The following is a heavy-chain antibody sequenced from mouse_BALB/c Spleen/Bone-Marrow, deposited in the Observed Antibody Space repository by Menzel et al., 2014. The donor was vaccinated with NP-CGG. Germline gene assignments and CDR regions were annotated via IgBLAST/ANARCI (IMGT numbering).Heavy chain of an antibody. CDR3: ARKRDNLYYFDY. Sequence: EVQLQQSGPELVKPGASVKMSCKASGYTFTDYHMDWVKQSHGESFEWIGRVNPYNGGTSYNQKFKGKATLTVNKSSSTAHMELNSLTSEDSAVYYCARKRDNLYYFDYWGQGTTHTVSS. D-gene: IGHD1-3*01. V-gene: IGHV1-19*01. CDR1: GYTFTDYH. CDR2: VNPYNGGT. J-gene: IGHJ2*01.